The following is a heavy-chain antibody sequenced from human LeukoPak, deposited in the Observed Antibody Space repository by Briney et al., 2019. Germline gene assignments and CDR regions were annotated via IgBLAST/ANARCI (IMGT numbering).Heavy chain of an antibody. Sequence: SETLSLTCSVSAGSISSSSWWSWVRQSPVKGLEWIGEIYLYGTTNYNPSLKSRVTMSVDRSKNQFSLKLSSVTAADTAVYYCAREVGDYSQLNWFDPWGQGTLVTVSS. J-gene: IGHJ5*02. CDR3: AREVGDYSQLNWFDP. D-gene: IGHD4-17*01. V-gene: IGHV4-4*02. CDR2: IYLYGTT. CDR1: AGSISSSSW.